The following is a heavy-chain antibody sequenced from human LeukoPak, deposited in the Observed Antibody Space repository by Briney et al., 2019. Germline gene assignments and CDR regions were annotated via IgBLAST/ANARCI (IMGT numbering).Heavy chain of an antibody. CDR2: IRSDGTST. CDR1: GFTFSSYW. V-gene: IGHV3-74*01. J-gene: IGHJ6*02. CDR3: AKGAYCGGDCYSETPYYYYYGMDV. Sequence: GGSLRLSCAASGFTFSSYWMHWVRQAPGKGLVWVSRIRSDGTSTSYADSVKGRFTISRDNSKNTLYLQMNSLRAEDTAVYYCAKGAYCGGDCYSETPYYYYYGMDVWGQGTTVTVSS. D-gene: IGHD2-21*02.